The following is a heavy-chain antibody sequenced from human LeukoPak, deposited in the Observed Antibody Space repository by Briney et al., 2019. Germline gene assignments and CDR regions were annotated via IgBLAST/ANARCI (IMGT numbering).Heavy chain of an antibody. J-gene: IGHJ4*02. CDR3: ARLYYDSSGYYQICYFDY. CDR2: IYYSGST. V-gene: IGHV4-39*01. CDR1: GGSISSSSYY. D-gene: IGHD3-22*01. Sequence: SETLSLTCTVSGGSISSSSYYWGWIRQPPGKGLEWIGSIYYSGSTCYNPSLKSRVTISVDTSKNQLSLNLSSVTAADTAVYYCARLYYDSSGYYQICYFDYWGQGTLVTVSS.